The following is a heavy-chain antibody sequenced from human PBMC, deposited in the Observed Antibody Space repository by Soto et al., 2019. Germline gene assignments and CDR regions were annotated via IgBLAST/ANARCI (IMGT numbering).Heavy chain of an antibody. CDR2: ISANNGNT. CDR1: GYTVTSYG. Sequence: QVQLVQSGAEVKKHGASVKVSCKASGYTVTSYGTTWVRQAPVQGLEWMGWISANNGNTSYAQKHQGRVTMTTDTATSTAYMELRSLRSDDTAVYYCARDRGSYALDYWGQGTLVTVSS. V-gene: IGHV1-18*01. D-gene: IGHD1-26*01. CDR3: ARDRGSYALDY. J-gene: IGHJ4*02.